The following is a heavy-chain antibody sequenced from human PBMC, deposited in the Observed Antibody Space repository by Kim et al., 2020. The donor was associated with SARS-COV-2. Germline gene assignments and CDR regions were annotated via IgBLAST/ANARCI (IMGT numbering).Heavy chain of an antibody. CDR3: AKDLRYGDFDAFDI. V-gene: IGHV3-23*01. CDR1: GFTFSSYA. J-gene: IGHJ3*02. CDR2: ISGSGGNT. D-gene: IGHD4-17*01. Sequence: GGSLRLSCAASGFTFSSYAMSWVRQAPGKGLEWVSAISGSGGNTYCADSVKGRFIISRDNSKNTLYLQMNSLRAEDTAVYYCAKDLRYGDFDAFDIWGQGTMVTVSS.